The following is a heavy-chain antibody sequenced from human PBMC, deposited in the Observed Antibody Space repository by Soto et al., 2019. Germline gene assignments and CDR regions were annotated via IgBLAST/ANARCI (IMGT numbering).Heavy chain of an antibody. J-gene: IGHJ6*02. V-gene: IGHV3-74*01. CDR3: ARDPDSSGWYFTQQLYYYYGMDV. CDR1: GFTFSSYW. Sequence: LRLSCAASGFTFSSYWMHWVRQAPGKGLVWVSRINSDGSSTSYADSVKGRFTISRDNAKNTLYLQMNSLRAEDTAVYYCARDPDSSGWYFTQQLYYYYGMDVWGQGTTVTVSS. CDR2: INSDGSST. D-gene: IGHD6-19*01.